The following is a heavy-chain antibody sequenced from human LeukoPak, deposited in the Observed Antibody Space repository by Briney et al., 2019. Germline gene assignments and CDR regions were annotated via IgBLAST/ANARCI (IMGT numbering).Heavy chain of an antibody. J-gene: IGHJ4*02. D-gene: IGHD3-16*01. CDR1: GFTFSSHW. CDR2: INSDGSTT. V-gene: IGHV3-74*01. Sequence: GGSLRLSCAASGFTFSSHWMHWVRQAPGKGLVWVSRINSDGSTTTYADSVKGRFTISRDNANNTLYLQMHSLRADDTAVYYCARDRPYGGVGDFDYWGQGTLVTVSS. CDR3: ARDRPYGGVGDFDY.